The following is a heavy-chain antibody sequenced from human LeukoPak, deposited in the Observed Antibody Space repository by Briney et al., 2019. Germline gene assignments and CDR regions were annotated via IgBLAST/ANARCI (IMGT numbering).Heavy chain of an antibody. Sequence: PGGSLRLSCAASGFTFSSYAMHWVRQAPGKGLEWVAVISYDGSNKYYADSVKGRFTISRDNSKNTLYLQMNSLRAEDTAVYYCARGGYYGSGSYYNHFDYWGQGTLVTVTS. CDR2: ISYDGSNK. CDR1: GFTFSSYA. J-gene: IGHJ4*02. V-gene: IGHV3-30-3*01. D-gene: IGHD3-10*01. CDR3: ARGGYYGSGSYYNHFDY.